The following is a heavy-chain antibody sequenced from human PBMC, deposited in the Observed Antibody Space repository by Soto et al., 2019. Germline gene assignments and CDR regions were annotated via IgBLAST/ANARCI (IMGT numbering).Heavy chain of an antibody. V-gene: IGHV1-18*01. D-gene: IGHD3-16*01. CDR3: ARDGARGENYYYYGMDV. J-gene: IGHJ6*02. Sequence: GASVNETCKASCYSFTRYGINWGRQGPGQGFEWMGWISAYNGNTNYAQKLQGRVTMTTDTSTSTAYMELRSLRSDDTAVYYCARDGARGENYYYYGMDVWGQGTTVTVSS. CDR2: ISAYNGNT. CDR1: CYSFTRYG.